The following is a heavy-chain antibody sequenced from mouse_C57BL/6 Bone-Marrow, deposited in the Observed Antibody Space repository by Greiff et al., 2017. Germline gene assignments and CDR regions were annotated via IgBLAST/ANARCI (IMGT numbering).Heavy chain of an antibody. CDR3: AISLFAY. CDR1: GYTFTDYY. J-gene: IGHJ3*01. Sequence: QVQLKESGAELVRPGASVKLSCKASGYTFTDYYINWVKQRPGQGLEWIARIYPGSGNTYYNEKFKGKATLTAEKSSSTAYMQLSSLPSEDSAVYFCAISLFAYWGQGTLVTVSA. CDR2: IYPGSGNT. V-gene: IGHV1-76*01.